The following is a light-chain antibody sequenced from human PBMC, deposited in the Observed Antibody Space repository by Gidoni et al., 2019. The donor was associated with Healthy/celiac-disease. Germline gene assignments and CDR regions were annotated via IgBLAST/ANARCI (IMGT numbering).Light chain of an antibody. CDR1: QSVSSSY. CDR2: GAS. J-gene: IGKJ4*01. V-gene: IGKV3-20*01. CDR3: QQYGSSLSLT. Sequence: EIVLTQSPGTLSLSQGERATLSCRASQSVSSSYLAWYQQKPGQAPRLLIYGASSRATGIPDRFSGSGSGTDFTLTISRLEPEDFAVYYCQQYGSSLSLTFXGXTKVEIK.